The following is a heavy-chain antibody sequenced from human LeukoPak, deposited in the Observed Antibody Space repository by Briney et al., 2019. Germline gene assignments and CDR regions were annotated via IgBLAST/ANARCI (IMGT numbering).Heavy chain of an antibody. J-gene: IGHJ4*02. CDR3: ARATVVKVYDY. D-gene: IGHD4-23*01. Sequence: SETLSLTCTVSGGSISSYYWSWIRQPPGKGLEWIGYIYYSGSTNYNPSLKSRVTISVDTSKNQFSLKLSSVTAADTAVYYCARATVVKVYDYWGRGTLVTVSS. CDR2: IYYSGST. CDR1: GGSISSYY. V-gene: IGHV4-59*01.